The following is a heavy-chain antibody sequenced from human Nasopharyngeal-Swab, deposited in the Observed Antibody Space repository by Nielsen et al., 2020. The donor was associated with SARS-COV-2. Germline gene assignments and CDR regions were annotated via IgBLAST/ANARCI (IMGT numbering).Heavy chain of an antibody. CDR2: IIPIFGTA. J-gene: IGHJ6*02. Sequence: WVRQAPGQGLEWMGGIIPIFGTANYAQKFQGRVTITADESTSTAYMELSSLRSEDTAVYYCARGLTTVTTYYYYGMDVWGQGTTVTVSS. CDR3: ARGLTTVTTYYYYGMDV. D-gene: IGHD4-11*01. V-gene: IGHV1-69*01.